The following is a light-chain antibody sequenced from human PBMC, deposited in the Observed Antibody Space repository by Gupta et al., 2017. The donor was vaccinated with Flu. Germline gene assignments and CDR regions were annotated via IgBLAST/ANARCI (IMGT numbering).Light chain of an antibody. CDR1: KLGNKY. J-gene: IGLJ2*01. Sequence: SYERAQPPSLSVSAAQTASNDWAGQKLGNKYASRYQHQAGQSPVWFIYQDPERPSGIPERFSGSNSGNTATLTISGTQLMDEADYYCQAWDSSTLVFGGGTKLTVL. CDR3: QAWDSSTLV. CDR2: QDP. V-gene: IGLV3-1*01.